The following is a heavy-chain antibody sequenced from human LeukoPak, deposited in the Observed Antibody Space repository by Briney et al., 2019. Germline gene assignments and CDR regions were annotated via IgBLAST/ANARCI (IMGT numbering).Heavy chain of an antibody. D-gene: IGHD3-3*02. V-gene: IGHV3-66*01. CDR3: ARDSPISDALDI. CDR2: LYSGGAA. CDR1: GFSVRDNY. Sequence: GGSLRLSCAVSGFSVRDNYINWVRQTPGGGLECVSVLYSGGAAYYADSVEGRFIISSDNSKNTVYLQMNSLRDEDTALYYCARDSPISDALDIWGQGTMVTVSS. J-gene: IGHJ3*02.